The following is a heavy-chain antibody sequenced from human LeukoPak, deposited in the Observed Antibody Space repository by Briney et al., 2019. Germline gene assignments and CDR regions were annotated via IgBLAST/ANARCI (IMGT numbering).Heavy chain of an antibody. J-gene: IGHJ4*02. CDR1: GFSFSDYT. V-gene: IGHV3-48*01. CDR2: LGRGTNNM. D-gene: IGHD3/OR15-3a*01. CDR3: VRDRDWAFDY. Sequence: GGSLRLSCAASGFSFSDYTMNWVRQAPGKGLEWISYLGRGTNNMYYADSVKGRFTISRDNAKNSLYLQMRSLRAEDTAVYYCVRDRDWAFDYWGQGTLVTVSS.